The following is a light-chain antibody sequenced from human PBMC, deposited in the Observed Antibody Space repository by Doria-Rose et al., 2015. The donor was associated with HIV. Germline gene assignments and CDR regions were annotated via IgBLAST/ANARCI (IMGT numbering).Light chain of an antibody. V-gene: IGKV3-20*01. Sequence: EIVMTQSPGTLSLPPGERATLSCRASQSFSSTYLAWYQQKPGQAPSLLIYAGSTRATGIPDRFSASGSGTDFTLTINRLEPEDFALYYCHQYGTSWTFGQGTKVEI. CDR2: AGS. CDR3: HQYGTSWT. J-gene: IGKJ1*01. CDR1: QSFSSTY.